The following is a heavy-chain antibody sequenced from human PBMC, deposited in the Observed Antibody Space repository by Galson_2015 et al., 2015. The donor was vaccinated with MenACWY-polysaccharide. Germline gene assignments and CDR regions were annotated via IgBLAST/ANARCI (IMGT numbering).Heavy chain of an antibody. CDR1: EFTFRDYY. Sequence: SLRLSCAASEFTFRDYYMSWLRQAPGKGLEWVSSISSGGGIIYYADSVQGRFTISRHNAKHSLNLPMNSLRAEVTAVYYCARAAWFDYWGQGTLVTVSS. CDR3: ARAAWFDY. J-gene: IGHJ4*02. V-gene: IGHV3-11*01. CDR2: ISSGGGII.